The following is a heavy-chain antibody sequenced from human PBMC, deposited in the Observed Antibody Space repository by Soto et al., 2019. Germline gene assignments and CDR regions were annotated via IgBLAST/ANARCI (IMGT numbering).Heavy chain of an antibody. CDR2: IYPGDSDT. CDR3: ARLPYNSVYYYGMDV. D-gene: IGHD1-20*01. CDR1: GYSFTSYW. Sequence: GESLKISCKGSGYSFTSYWIGWVRQMPGKGLEWMGIIYPGDSDTRYSPSFQGRVTISADKSISTAYLQWSSLKASDTAMYYCARLPYNSVYYYGMDVWGQGTTVTVSS. V-gene: IGHV5-51*01. J-gene: IGHJ6*02.